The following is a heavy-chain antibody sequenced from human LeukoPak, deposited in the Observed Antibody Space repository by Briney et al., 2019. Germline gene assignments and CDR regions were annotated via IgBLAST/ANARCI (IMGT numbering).Heavy chain of an antibody. CDR3: ARTDGDSVTYHFDY. CDR2: ISAYNGNT. Sequence: SSVKVSCKASGYTFTSYGISWVRQAPGQGLEWMGWISAYNGNTNYAQKLQGRVTMTTDTSTSTAYMELRSLRSDDTAVYYCARTDGDSVTYHFDYWGQGTLVTVSP. CDR1: GYTFTSYG. J-gene: IGHJ4*02. V-gene: IGHV1-18*01. D-gene: IGHD6-13*01.